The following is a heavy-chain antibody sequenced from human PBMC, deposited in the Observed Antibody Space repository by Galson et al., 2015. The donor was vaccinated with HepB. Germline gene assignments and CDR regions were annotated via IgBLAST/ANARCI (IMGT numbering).Heavy chain of an antibody. CDR2: ISYDGSNK. CDR3: AKDFGRDEYYFDY. Sequence: SLRLSCAASGFIFSSYGMHWVRQAPGKGLEWVALISYDGSNKYYADSVKGRFTISRDSSKNTLYLQMNSLRAEDTAVYYCAKDFGRDEYYFDYWGQGTLVTVSS. CDR1: GFIFSSYG. D-gene: IGHD3-10*01. J-gene: IGHJ4*02. V-gene: IGHV3-30*18.